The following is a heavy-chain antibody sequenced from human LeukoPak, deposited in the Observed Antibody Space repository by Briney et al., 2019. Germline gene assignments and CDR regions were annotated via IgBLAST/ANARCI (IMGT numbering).Heavy chain of an antibody. J-gene: IGHJ4*02. CDR2: IYSGGST. Sequence: TGGSLRLSCAASGFTVSSNYMSWVRQAPGKGLEWVSVIYSGGSTYYADSVKGRFTISRDNSKNTLYLQMNSLRGEDTAVYYCARLAYGTNFHYWGQGTLVTVSS. V-gene: IGHV3-66*02. CDR3: ARLAYGTNFHY. D-gene: IGHD1-14*01. CDR1: GFTVSSNY.